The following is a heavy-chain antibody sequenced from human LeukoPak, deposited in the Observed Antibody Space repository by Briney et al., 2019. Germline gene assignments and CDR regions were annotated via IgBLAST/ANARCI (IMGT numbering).Heavy chain of an antibody. D-gene: IGHD4-11*01. CDR3: AKDLYSNYGPADY. Sequence: HPGGSLRLSRAASGFTFSSYAMSWVRQAPGKGLEWVSTINGGGVNTHYADSVGGRFTISRDNSKNTLFLQMNSLRDEDTAVYYCAKDLYSNYGPADYWGQGNLVTVSS. CDR2: INGGGVNT. V-gene: IGHV3-23*01. CDR1: GFTFSSYA. J-gene: IGHJ4*02.